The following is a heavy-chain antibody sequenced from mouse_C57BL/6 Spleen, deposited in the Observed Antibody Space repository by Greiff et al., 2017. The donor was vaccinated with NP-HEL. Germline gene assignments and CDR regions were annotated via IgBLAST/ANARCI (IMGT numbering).Heavy chain of an antibody. D-gene: IGHD2-10*01. CDR3: ARAYREGFAY. CDR1: GFTFSSYA. CDR2: ISDGGSYT. J-gene: IGHJ3*01. V-gene: IGHV5-4*01. Sequence: EVQGVESGGGLVKPGGSLKLSCAASGFTFSSYAMSWVRQTPEKRLEWVATISDGGSYTYYPDNVKGRFTISRDNAKNNLYLQMSHLKSEDTAMYYCARAYREGFAYWGQGTLVTVSA.